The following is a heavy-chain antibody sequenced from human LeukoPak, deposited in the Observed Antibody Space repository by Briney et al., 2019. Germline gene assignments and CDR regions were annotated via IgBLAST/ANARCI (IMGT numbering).Heavy chain of an antibody. V-gene: IGHV4-4*02. CDR1: GGSISSSYW. Sequence: PSETLSLTCAVSGGSISSSYWWSWIRQPPGKGLEWIGEIYHSGSTNYNLSLKSRVTISVDKSKNQFSLKLSSVTAADTAVYYCARDLRYSSGWSASGMDVWGKGTTVTISS. J-gene: IGHJ6*03. CDR3: ARDLRYSSGWSASGMDV. D-gene: IGHD6-19*01. CDR2: IYHSGST.